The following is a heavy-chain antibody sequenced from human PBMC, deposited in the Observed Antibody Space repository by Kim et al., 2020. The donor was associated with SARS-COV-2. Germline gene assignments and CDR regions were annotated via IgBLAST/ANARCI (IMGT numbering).Heavy chain of an antibody. J-gene: IGHJ6*02. D-gene: IGHD3-16*01. CDR3: ARRFYAMDV. CDR1: GFTVSSNY. CDR2: IYSGGST. Sequence: GGSLRLSCAASGFTVSSNYMTWVRQAPGKGLEWVSVIYSGGSTYSADSVKGRFTIPRDNSKNTVYLQMSSLRAEDTAVYYCARRFYAMDVWGQGTTVTV. V-gene: IGHV3-53*01.